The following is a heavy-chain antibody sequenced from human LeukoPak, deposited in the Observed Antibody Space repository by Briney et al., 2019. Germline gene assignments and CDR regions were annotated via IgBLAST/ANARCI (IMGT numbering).Heavy chain of an antibody. CDR3: ARVQEPYYYYGMDV. J-gene: IGHJ6*02. CDR1: GGSISSSNW. CDR2: IYHSGST. D-gene: IGHD1-14*01. V-gene: IGHV4-4*02. Sequence: SETLSLTCAVSGGSISSSNWWSWVRQPPGKGLEWIGEIYHSGSTNYNPSLKSRVTISVDKSKNQFSLKLSSVTAADTAVYYCARVQEPYYYYGMDVWGQGTTVTVSS.